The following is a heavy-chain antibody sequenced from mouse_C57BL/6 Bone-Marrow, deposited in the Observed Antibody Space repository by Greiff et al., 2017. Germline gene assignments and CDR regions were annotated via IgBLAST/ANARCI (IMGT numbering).Heavy chain of an antibody. J-gene: IGHJ2*01. CDR1: GYTFTSYW. Sequence: VQLQQSGAELVKPGASVKMSCKASGYTFTSYWITWVKPRPGQGLEWIGDIYPTSGRTNYNEKFKSKAILTVDTSSNTAYMQLSSLTSEDSAVFYCARSGPLGRRFDYWGQGTTLTVSS. CDR2: IYPTSGRT. D-gene: IGHD4-1*01. V-gene: IGHV1-55*01. CDR3: ARSGPLGRRFDY.